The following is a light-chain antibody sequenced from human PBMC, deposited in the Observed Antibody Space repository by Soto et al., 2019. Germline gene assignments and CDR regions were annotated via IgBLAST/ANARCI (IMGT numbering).Light chain of an antibody. J-gene: IGLJ1*01. CDR3: SSYAGSNNYV. Sequence: QSVLTQPPSATGSPGQAVTISCTGTSSDDGGYKYVSWYQQYPGKAPKLMSYAVYKRPSGVPDRFSGSESGITASLTVSGLQAEDEADYYCSSYAGSNNYVFGTGTKVTVL. V-gene: IGLV2-8*01. CDR1: SSDDGGYKY. CDR2: AVY.